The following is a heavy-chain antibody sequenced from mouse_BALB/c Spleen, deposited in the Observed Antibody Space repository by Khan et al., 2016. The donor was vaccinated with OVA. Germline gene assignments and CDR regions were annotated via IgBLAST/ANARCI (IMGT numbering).Heavy chain of an antibody. Sequence: EVELVESGGGLVKPGGPLKLSCAASGFTFSTYAMSWVRQTPEKRLEWVATISSGGDYTYYPDSVKGRFTISRDSAKNTLYLQMSSRRSEDTAIYYCARHNYGPFAYWGQGTLVTVSA. CDR2: ISSGGDYT. V-gene: IGHV5-9-3*01. J-gene: IGHJ3*01. CDR3: ARHNYGPFAY. D-gene: IGHD1-1*01. CDR1: GFTFSTYA.